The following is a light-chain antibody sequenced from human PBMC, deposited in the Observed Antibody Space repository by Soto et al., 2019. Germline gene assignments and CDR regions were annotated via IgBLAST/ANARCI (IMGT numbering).Light chain of an antibody. CDR2: GVS. J-gene: IGKJ2*01. Sequence: EIVLTQSPGTLSLSPGERVILSCRASQSLSRTYLAWYQQKPGQAPRLLIYGVSSRATGIPDGFSGSGSGTDFTLTISRLEPEDFAVYYCQHYGNSPYTFGQGTKLEI. V-gene: IGKV3-20*01. CDR3: QHYGNSPYT. CDR1: QSLSRTY.